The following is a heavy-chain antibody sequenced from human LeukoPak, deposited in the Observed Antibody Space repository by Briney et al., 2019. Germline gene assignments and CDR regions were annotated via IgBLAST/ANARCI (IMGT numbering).Heavy chain of an antibody. CDR1: GFYFNAYL. Sequence: GGSRRLSCVASGFYFNAYLRSWVRQAPGKGLEWVANIKQDGSQKFYLDSVKGRFTISRNNGNKSLYLHMSRLRVEDTAVYYCARDLKGFNLWGQGALVTVSS. CDR2: IKQDGSQK. CDR3: ARDLKGFNL. J-gene: IGHJ5*02. V-gene: IGHV3-7*04.